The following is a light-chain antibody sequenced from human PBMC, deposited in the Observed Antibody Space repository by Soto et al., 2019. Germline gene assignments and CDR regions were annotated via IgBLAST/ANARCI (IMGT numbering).Light chain of an antibody. Sequence: VLTPTPLSSPVTLGQPASISCRSSQSLVYSDGNTYLSWLQQRPGHPPRLLIYQVSNRFSGVPDIFSGSGAGTDFTLKISRVEAEDGGVYSCIQLSHCPRTFGQGTKVEIK. CDR2: QVS. V-gene: IGKV2-24*01. CDR3: IQLSHCPRT. CDR1: QSLVYSDGNTY. J-gene: IGKJ1*01.